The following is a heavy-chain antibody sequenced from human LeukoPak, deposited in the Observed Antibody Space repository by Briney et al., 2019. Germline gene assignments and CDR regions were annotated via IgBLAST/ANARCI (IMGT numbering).Heavy chain of an antibody. Sequence: GGSLRLSCAASGFTFSDYYMSWIRQAPGKGLEWLSHISPSDDTTYNAGSVKGRFTISRDNAKSTLYLQMNSLRVEDTAVYYCARYGDSTGKVDYWGQGTLVTVSS. CDR1: GFTFSDYY. CDR2: ISPSDDTT. CDR3: ARYGDSTGKVDY. D-gene: IGHD7-27*01. J-gene: IGHJ4*02. V-gene: IGHV3-11*01.